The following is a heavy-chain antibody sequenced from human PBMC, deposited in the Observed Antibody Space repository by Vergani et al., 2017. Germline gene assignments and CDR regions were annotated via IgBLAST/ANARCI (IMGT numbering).Heavy chain of an antibody. CDR1: SFSVSSHY. CDR2: INVGGRT. Sequence: LVESGGGLVQPGGSLRLSCAASSFSVSSHYMTWVRQAPGKGLEWVSTINVGGRTSYADSVKGRFTISRDNSKNTLYLQMNSLRAEDTAVYYCARVSVVVPAAASYYYYYYMDVWGKGTTVTVSS. J-gene: IGHJ6*03. CDR3: ARVSVVVPAAASYYYYYYMDV. D-gene: IGHD2-2*01. V-gene: IGHV3-66*01.